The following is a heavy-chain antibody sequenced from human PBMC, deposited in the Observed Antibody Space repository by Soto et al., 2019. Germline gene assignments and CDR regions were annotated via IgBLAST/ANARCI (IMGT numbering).Heavy chain of an antibody. CDR1: GGSISSYY. V-gene: IGHV4-59*01. CDR2: VSDSGST. J-gene: IGHJ6*02. CDR3: ARGPGRERGANDYYYHSVMDV. Sequence: QVQLQESGPGLVKPSETLSLTCTVSGGSISSYYWSWIRQSPGKGLQWIGNVSDSGSTNYNPPLKSPATITVDTSKNQFSLMLRSVDAADSALYYCARGPGRERGANDYYYHSVMDVWGQGAPVTVSS. D-gene: IGHD1-1*01.